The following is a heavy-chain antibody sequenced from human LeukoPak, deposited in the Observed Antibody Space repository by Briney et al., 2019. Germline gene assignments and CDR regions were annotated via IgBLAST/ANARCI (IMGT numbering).Heavy chain of an antibody. CDR1: GSTFGDYA. V-gene: IGHV3-49*04. Sequence: PGRSLRLSCTASGSTFGDYAMSWVRQAPGKGLEWVGFIRSKAYGGTTEYAASVKGRFTISRDDSKSIAYLQMNSLKTEDTAVYYCTRVVDYYDSSGYYYPYYYYYGMDVWGQGTTVTVSS. J-gene: IGHJ6*02. CDR3: TRVVDYYDSSGYYYPYYYYYGMDV. D-gene: IGHD3-22*01. CDR2: IRSKAYGGTT.